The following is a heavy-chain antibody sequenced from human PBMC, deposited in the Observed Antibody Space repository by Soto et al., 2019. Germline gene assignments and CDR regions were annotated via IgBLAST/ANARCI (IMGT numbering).Heavy chain of an antibody. Sequence: GGSLRLSCAASGLTFSGHWMTWVRQTPGEGLQWVAAIKPDGSETFYVDSVKGRFTVSRDNARNSLFLQMDSLRAEDTAVYYCTSRPSGMTYHAVFDFWGQGTLVTVSS. D-gene: IGHD2-21*02. CDR2: IKPDGSET. J-gene: IGHJ4*02. V-gene: IGHV3-7*03. CDR1: GLTFSGHW. CDR3: TSRPSGMTYHAVFDF.